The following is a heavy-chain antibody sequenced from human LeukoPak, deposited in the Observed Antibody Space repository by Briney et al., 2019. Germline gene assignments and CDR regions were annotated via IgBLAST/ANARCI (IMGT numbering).Heavy chain of an antibody. J-gene: IGHJ4*02. CDR3: ASTSDYYFDY. CDR2: IYYSGST. CDR1: GGSISSSSYY. D-gene: IGHD1-26*01. Sequence: PSETLSLTCTVSGGSISSSSYYWGWIRQPPGKGLEWIGSIYYSGSTYYNPSLKSRVPISVDTSKNQFSLKLSSVTAADPAVYYCASTSDYYFDYWGQGTPVTVSS. V-gene: IGHV4-39*01.